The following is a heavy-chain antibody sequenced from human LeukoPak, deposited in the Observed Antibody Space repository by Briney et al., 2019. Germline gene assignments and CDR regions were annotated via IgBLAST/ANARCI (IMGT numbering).Heavy chain of an antibody. Sequence: SETLSCKAFRRTCSSYAISWVRQAPGNGLEWMGGIIPIFGTANYAQKFQGRVTITADESTSTAYMELSSLRSEDTAVYYCARGYSSGWYHDWGQGTLVTVSS. CDR3: ARGYSSGWYHD. V-gene: IGHV1-69*13. CDR2: IIPIFGTA. D-gene: IGHD6-19*01. CDR1: RRTCSSYA. J-gene: IGHJ4*02.